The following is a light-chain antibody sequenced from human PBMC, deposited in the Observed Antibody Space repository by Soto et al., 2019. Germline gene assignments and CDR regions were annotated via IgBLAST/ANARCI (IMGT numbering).Light chain of an antibody. CDR2: KAS. Sequence: DIPMTQSPSSVSASVGDTVTITCRASQVISSWLAWYQHKPGRAPKLLIYKASNLQPGVPSRFSGSGSDADYTFTITIRNLQPEDFATYYCHHASSFPLTFGGGTKVEIK. V-gene: IGKV1-12*01. CDR1: QVISSW. J-gene: IGKJ4*01. CDR3: HHASSFPLT.